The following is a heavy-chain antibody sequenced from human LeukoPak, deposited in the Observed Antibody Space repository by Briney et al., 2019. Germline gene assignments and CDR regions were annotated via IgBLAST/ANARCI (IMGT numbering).Heavy chain of an antibody. D-gene: IGHD6-6*01. CDR3: AKQGPVSAVRQTIAARPGYFDY. CDR2: ISASGGTT. CDR1: GFTFGNYV. V-gene: IGHV3-23*01. Sequence: GGSLRLSCAASGFTFGNYVMSWVRQAPGKGLEWVSVISASGGTTYYADSVKGRFTISRDNSKNTLYLQVNSLRAEDAAVYYCAKQGPVSAVRQTIAARPGYFDYWGQGTLVTVSS. J-gene: IGHJ4*02.